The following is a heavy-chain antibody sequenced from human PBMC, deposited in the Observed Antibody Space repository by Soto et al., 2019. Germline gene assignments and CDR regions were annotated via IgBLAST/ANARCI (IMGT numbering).Heavy chain of an antibody. Sequence: SVKVSCKASGYTFTSYGSSWVRQAPGQGLEWMGRIIPILNIANYAQKFQDRVTITADKSTSTAYMELSSLRSEDTAGDYCARDQSYYNEISGRPLKAFDVWGKGTMVTVS. CDR1: GYTFTSYG. CDR2: IIPILNIA. D-gene: IGHD3-22*01. CDR3: ARDQSYYNEISGRPLKAFDV. J-gene: IGHJ3*01. V-gene: IGHV1-69*04.